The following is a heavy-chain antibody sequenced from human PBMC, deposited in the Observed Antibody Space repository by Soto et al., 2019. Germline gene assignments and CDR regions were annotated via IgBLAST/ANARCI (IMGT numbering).Heavy chain of an antibody. CDR2: ISWNSGSI. D-gene: IGHD2-2*01. CDR1: GFTFDDYA. Sequence: VQLVESGGGLVQPGRSLRLSCAASGFTFDDYAMHWVRQAPGKGLEWVSGISWNSGSIGYADSVKGRFTISRDNAKNSLDLQMNSLRAEDTALYYCAKGRSTSWMDYMDVWGKGTTVTVSS. CDR3: AKGRSTSWMDYMDV. J-gene: IGHJ6*03. V-gene: IGHV3-9*01.